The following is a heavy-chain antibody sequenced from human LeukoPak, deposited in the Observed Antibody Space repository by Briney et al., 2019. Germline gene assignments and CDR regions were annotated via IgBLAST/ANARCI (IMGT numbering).Heavy chain of an antibody. CDR2: INAGNGNT. D-gene: IGHD6-13*01. CDR3: ARSGSSWYSYYYYGMDV. Sequence: VASVKVSFKASGYTFTIYAMHWVRQAPGQRLEWMGWINAGNGNTKYSQKFQGRVTITRDTSASTAYMELSSLRSEDTAVYYCARSGSSWYSYYYYGMDVWGQGTTVTVSS. V-gene: IGHV1-3*01. CDR1: GYTFTIYA. J-gene: IGHJ6*02.